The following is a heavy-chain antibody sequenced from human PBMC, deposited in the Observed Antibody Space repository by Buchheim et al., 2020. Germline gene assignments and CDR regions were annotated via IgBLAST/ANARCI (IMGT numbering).Heavy chain of an antibody. CDR2: IYHSGSP. Sequence: QVQLQESGPGLVKPSGTLSLTCAVSGGSISSINWWSWVRHPPGRGLEGIGEIYHSGSPNHNPSLKSRVPISIDKSKNQFSLKLSSVTAADTAVYYCARVSAYYYDSSGDYPRPFDYWGQGTL. V-gene: IGHV4-4*02. CDR3: ARVSAYYYDSSGDYPRPFDY. CDR1: GGSISSINW. J-gene: IGHJ4*02. D-gene: IGHD3-22*01.